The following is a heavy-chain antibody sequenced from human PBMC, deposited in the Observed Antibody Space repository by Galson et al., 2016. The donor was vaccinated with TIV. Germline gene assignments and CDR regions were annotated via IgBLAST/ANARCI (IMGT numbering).Heavy chain of an antibody. V-gene: IGHV1-2*02. D-gene: IGHD4-17*01. Sequence: SVKVSCKASGYTFTGYYMHWVRQAPGQGLEWMGWINPNSGDTNYAQNCQDRVTMTRDTSIRTAYMELSRLKSDDTAVYYCARDLDSTVTAPFDYWGQGTLVTISS. CDR3: ARDLDSTVTAPFDY. CDR1: GYTFTGYY. J-gene: IGHJ4*02. CDR2: INPNSGDT.